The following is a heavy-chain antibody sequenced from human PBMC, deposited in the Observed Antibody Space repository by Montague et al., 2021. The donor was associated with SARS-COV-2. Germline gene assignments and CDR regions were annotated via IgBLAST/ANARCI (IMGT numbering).Heavy chain of an antibody. CDR1: GFTFRSYG. D-gene: IGHD3-10*01. J-gene: IGHJ4*02. CDR2: MTAGGGST. CDR3: ATGVSKFDY. V-gene: IGHV3-23*01. Sequence: SLRLSCAAPGFTFRSYGMSWVRQAPGKGPEWVSGMTAGGGSTYYADSVKGRFTISRDNSNNTLYLQVKSLRAEDTAVYYCATGVSKFDYWGQGILVTVSS.